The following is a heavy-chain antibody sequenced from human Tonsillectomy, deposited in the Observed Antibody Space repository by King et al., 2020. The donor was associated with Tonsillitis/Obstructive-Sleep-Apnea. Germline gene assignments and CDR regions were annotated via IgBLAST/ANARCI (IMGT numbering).Heavy chain of an antibody. J-gene: IGHJ4*02. CDR1: GFTFINAW. D-gene: IGHD3-16*02. V-gene: IGHV3-15*01. CDR2: IKSESAGGTT. Sequence: VQLVESGGGLVKPGGSLRLSCAASGFTFINAWMSWVRQAPGKGLEWVGRIKSESAGGTTDYAAPVKGRFSISRDDSKNTLYLQMNSLKTEDTAVYYCATDVPVPLSQIDYWGQGTLVTVSS. CDR3: ATDVPVPLSQIDY.